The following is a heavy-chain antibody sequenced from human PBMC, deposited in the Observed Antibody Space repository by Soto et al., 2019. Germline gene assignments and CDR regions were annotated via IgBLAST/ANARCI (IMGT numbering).Heavy chain of an antibody. V-gene: IGHV3-11*01. J-gene: IGHJ4*02. CDR3: AREYCSSGSYHSGFAY. CDR2: ISSSGSTI. CDR1: GFTFSDYY. D-gene: IGHD2-15*01. Sequence: GGSLRLSCAASGFTFSDYYMSWIRQAPGKGLEWVSHISSSGSTIYYADSVKGRFTISRDNAKNSLYLQMNSLRAEDTAVYFGAREYCSSGSYHSGFAYRVKRTRDTVAS.